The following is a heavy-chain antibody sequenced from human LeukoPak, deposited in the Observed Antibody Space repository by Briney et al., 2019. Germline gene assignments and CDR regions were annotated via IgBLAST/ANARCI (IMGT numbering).Heavy chain of an antibody. D-gene: IGHD6-13*01. Sequence: GGSLRLSCAASGFTFSSYAMHWARQAPGKGLEWVALISYDGSHTNYADSVKGRFTISRDNSKSTLFLQLNSLRAEDTAVYYCATVRGNRDSIWYYEYWGQGTLLTVSS. CDR3: ATVRGNRDSIWYYEY. V-gene: IGHV3-30*04. CDR2: ISYDGSHT. J-gene: IGHJ4*02. CDR1: GFTFSSYA.